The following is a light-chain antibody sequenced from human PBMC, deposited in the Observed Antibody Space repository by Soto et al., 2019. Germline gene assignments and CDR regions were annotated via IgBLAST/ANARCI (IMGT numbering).Light chain of an antibody. CDR2: AAF. V-gene: IGKV1-39*01. Sequence: DIQMTQSPSSLSASVGDRVTIICRASQSISSFLNWYQQKPGTAPKLLIFAAFSFQSGVPSRFSGSGSGKEFPLTIGSLQPEDFTTYYCQQSDSSTATFGGGTKVEIK. CDR1: QSISSF. CDR3: QQSDSSTAT. J-gene: IGKJ4*01.